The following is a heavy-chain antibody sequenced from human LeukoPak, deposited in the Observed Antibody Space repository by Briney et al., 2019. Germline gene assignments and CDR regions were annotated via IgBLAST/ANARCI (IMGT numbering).Heavy chain of an antibody. CDR3: ARDSGQKYCGGDCYFGL. CDR1: GFTFSSYW. Sequence: GGSLRLSCAASGFTFSSYWMSWVRQAPGKGLEWVAKIKQDGSEKYYVDSVKGRFTISRDNAKNSLYLQMNSLRAEDTAVYYCARDSGQKYCGGDCYFGLWGQGTLVNVSS. CDR2: IKQDGSEK. D-gene: IGHD2-21*02. V-gene: IGHV3-7*01. J-gene: IGHJ4*02.